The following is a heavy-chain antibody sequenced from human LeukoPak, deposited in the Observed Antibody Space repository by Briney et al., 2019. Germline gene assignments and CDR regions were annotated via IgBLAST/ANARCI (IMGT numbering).Heavy chain of an antibody. CDR2: IYYSGST. Sequence: SQTLSLTCTVSGGSFSSGDYYWSWIRQPPGKGLEWIGYIYYSGSTYYNPSLKSRVTISVDTSKNQFSLKLSSVTAADTAVYYCARDGDYGTFAFDIWGQGTMVTVSS. J-gene: IGHJ3*02. CDR1: GGSFSSGDYY. V-gene: IGHV4-30-4*08. CDR3: ARDGDYGTFAFDI. D-gene: IGHD4-17*01.